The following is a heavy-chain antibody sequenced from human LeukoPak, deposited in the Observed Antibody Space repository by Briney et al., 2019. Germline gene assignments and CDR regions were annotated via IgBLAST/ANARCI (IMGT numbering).Heavy chain of an antibody. Sequence: SETLSLTCTVSGGSISSYYWSWIRQPPGKGLEWIGYIYYSGSTNYNPSLKSRVTISVDTSKNQFSLKLSSVTAADTAVYYCAREDIVATTLDYWGQGTLVTVSS. V-gene: IGHV4-59*01. CDR2: IYYSGST. J-gene: IGHJ4*02. CDR1: GGSISSYY. CDR3: AREDIVATTLDY. D-gene: IGHD5-12*01.